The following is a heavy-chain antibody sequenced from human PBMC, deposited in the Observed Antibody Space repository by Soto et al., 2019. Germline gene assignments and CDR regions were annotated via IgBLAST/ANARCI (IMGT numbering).Heavy chain of an antibody. V-gene: IGHV1-3*04. J-gene: IGHJ4*02. D-gene: IGHD3-22*01. CDR2: IGIANGHT. CDR3: GREEVYSSSYYATY. Sequence: ASVKVSCKASGYSLTSYNIHWVRQGPGQRLDWMGWIGIANGHTQYSQKFRGRVTITRDTSASTVYMELSSLEPEDTAVYYCGREEVYSSSYYATYWGQGTPVTVSS. CDR1: GYSLTSYN.